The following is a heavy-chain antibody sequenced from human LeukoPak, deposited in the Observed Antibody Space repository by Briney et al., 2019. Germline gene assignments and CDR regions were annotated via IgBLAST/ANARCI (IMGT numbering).Heavy chain of an antibody. J-gene: IGHJ4*02. D-gene: IGHD3-10*01. CDR3: ARDPRNYYGSGSSHFDY. Sequence: SETLSLTCTVSGGSISSYYWSWIRQPPGKGLEWIGYIYYSGSTNYNPSLKSRVTISVDTSKNPFSLKLSSVTAADTAVYYCARDPRNYYGSGSSHFDYWGQGTLVTVSS. CDR1: GGSISSYY. V-gene: IGHV4-59*01. CDR2: IYYSGST.